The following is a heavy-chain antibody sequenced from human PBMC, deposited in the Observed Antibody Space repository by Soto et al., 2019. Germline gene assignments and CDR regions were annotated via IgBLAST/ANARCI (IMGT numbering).Heavy chain of an antibody. Sequence: EVQLVESGGGLVQPGGSLRLSCAASGFTFSSYWMHWVRQAPGKGLVWVSRINSDGSSTSYADSVKGRFTISRDNAKNTLYLQMNSLRAEDTAVYYCASRKLFRPLPYSGSYPLFSFYGMDVWGQGTTVTVSS. V-gene: IGHV3-74*01. D-gene: IGHD1-26*01. J-gene: IGHJ6*02. CDR3: ASRKLFRPLPYSGSYPLFSFYGMDV. CDR1: GFTFSSYW. CDR2: INSDGSST.